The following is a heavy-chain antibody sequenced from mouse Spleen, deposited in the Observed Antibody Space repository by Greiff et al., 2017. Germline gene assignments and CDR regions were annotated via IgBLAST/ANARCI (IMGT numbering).Heavy chain of an antibody. CDR1: GYTFSSYW. Sequence: VQLQQSGAELMKPGASVKISCKATGYTFSSYWIEWVKQRPGHGLEWIGEILPGSGSTNYNEKFKGKATFTADTSSNTAYMQLSSLTSEDSAVYYCAREGTTVVASDYWGQGTTLTVSS. D-gene: IGHD1-1*01. CDR3: AREGTTVVASDY. CDR2: ILPGSGST. J-gene: IGHJ2*01. V-gene: IGHV1-9*01.